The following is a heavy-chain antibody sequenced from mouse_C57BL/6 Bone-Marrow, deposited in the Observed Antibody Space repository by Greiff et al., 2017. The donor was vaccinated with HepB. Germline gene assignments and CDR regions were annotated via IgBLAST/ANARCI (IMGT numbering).Heavy chain of an antibody. CDR1: GSTFTSYG. J-gene: IGHJ3*01. Sequence: QVQLQQSGAELARPGASVKLSCKASGSTFTSYGISWVKQRTGQGLEWIGEIYPRSGNTYYNAKFKGKATLTADKSSSPAYMELRSLTSEDSAVYFCARGGQFAYWGQGTLVTVSA. CDR2: IYPRSGNT. V-gene: IGHV1-81*01. CDR3: ARGGQFAY.